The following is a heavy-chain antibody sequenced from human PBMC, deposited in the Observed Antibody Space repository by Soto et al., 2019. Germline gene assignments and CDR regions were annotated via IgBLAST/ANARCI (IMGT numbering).Heavy chain of an antibody. CDR1: GVSIRTGHY. Sequence: QLQLQASGPGLVTPSETLSLTCAVSGVSIRTGHYWGWIRQPPGKGLEWIGCIYFGGAVYYNPSLKSRATISMYTSKNQISLQLTSVTAADTALYYCARHDMGSNYGWANFQHWGQGTRVTVAS. D-gene: IGHD6-19*01. V-gene: IGHV4-39*01. CDR3: ARHDMGSNYGWANFQH. CDR2: IYFGGAV. J-gene: IGHJ1*01.